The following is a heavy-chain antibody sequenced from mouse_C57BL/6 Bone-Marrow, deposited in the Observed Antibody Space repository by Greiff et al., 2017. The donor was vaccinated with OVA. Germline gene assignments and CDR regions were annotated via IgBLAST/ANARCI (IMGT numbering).Heavy chain of an antibody. D-gene: IGHD2-5*01. V-gene: IGHV1-47*01. J-gene: IGHJ3*01. Sequence: VQLQQSGAELVKPGASVKMSCKASGYTFTTYPIEWMKQNHGKSLGWIGNFHTYNDDTKYNEKFKGKATLTVEKSSSTVYLELIRLTSYDSAVDYCARRDYSNYFAYWGQGTLVTVSA. CDR1: GYTFTTYP. CDR3: ARRDYSNYFAY. CDR2: FHTYNDDT.